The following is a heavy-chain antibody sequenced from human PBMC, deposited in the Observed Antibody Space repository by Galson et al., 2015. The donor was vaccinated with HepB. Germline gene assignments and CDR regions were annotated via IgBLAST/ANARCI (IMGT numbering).Heavy chain of an antibody. V-gene: IGHV4-31*03. D-gene: IGHD6-6*01. Sequence: TLSLTCTVSGGSISSGGYYWSWIRQHPGKGLEWIGYIYYSGSTYYNPSLKSRVTISVDTSKNQFSLKLSSVTAADTAVYYCARGRLAARPYDAFDIWGQGTMVTVSS. CDR3: ARGRLAARPYDAFDI. CDR1: GGSISSGGYY. J-gene: IGHJ3*02. CDR2: IYYSGST.